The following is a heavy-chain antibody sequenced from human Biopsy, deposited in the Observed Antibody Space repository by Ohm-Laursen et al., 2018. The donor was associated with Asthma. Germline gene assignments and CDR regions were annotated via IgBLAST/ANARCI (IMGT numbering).Heavy chain of an antibody. CDR2: INAGNGNT. CDR1: GYTFISYA. CDR3: ARTYYDFLTGQVIDAFAI. D-gene: IGHD3-9*01. J-gene: IGHJ3*02. Sequence: SVKVSCKASGYTFISYAIHWVRQAPGQRLEWMGWINAGNGNTKYSQKFQGRVTISRDTSASTAYMDLSSLRSEDTAVYYCARTYYDFLTGQVIDAFAIWGQGTMVTVSS. V-gene: IGHV1-3*01.